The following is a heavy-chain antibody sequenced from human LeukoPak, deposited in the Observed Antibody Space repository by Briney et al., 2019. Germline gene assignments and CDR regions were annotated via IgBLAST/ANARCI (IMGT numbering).Heavy chain of an antibody. CDR2: ISAYNGNT. J-gene: IGHJ4*02. V-gene: IGHV1-18*01. D-gene: IGHD3-22*01. CDR3: ARGGDARIVVGDPFDY. CDR1: GYTFTSYS. Sequence: ASVKVSCKASGYTFTSYSFNWVRQAPGQGLEWMGWISAYNGNTNYAQKFQGRVTMTTDTSTRTAYMELRSLRSDDTAVYYCARGGDARIVVGDPFDYWGQGTLVTVSS.